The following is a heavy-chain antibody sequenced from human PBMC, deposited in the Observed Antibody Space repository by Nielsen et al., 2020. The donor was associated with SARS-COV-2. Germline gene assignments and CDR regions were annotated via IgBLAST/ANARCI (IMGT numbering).Heavy chain of an antibody. CDR1: GFTFDDYG. CDR3: AKETVWFGELLPDY. J-gene: IGHJ4*02. Sequence: GESLKISCAASGFTFDDYGMSWVRQAPGKGLEWVSSISSSSSYIYYADSVKGRFTISRDNAKNSLYLQMNSLRAEDTAVYYCAKETVWFGELLPDYWGQGTLVTVSS. V-gene: IGHV3-21*01. CDR2: ISSSSSYI. D-gene: IGHD3-10*01.